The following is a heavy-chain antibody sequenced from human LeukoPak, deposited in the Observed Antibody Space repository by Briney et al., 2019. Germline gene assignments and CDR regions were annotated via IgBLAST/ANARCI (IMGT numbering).Heavy chain of an antibody. D-gene: IGHD3-10*01. CDR2: IYYSGST. Sequence: SETLSLTCTVSGGSISSYYWSWIRQPPGKGLEWIGYIYYSGSTNYNPSLKSRVTISVDTSKNQFSPKLSSVTAADTAVYYCASATGSGSSSRWFDPWGQGTLVTVSS. V-gene: IGHV4-59*08. CDR1: GGSISSYY. CDR3: ASATGSGSSSRWFDP. J-gene: IGHJ5*02.